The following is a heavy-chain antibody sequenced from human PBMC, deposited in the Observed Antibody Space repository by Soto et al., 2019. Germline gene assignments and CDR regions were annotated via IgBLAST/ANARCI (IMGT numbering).Heavy chain of an antibody. CDR2: ISGGGGST. Sequence: EVQLLESGGGLVQPGGSLRLSCAATGYTFSYAMSWVRQAPGKGLEWVSVISGGGGSTYYADSVKGRFTISRNNSKNTLCLQMNSLRAEDTAVYYCARGGRSRDSSSYYSNDYFDYWGQGTQVTVSS. CDR1: GYTFSYA. V-gene: IGHV3-23*01. CDR3: ARGGRSRDSSSYYSNDYFDY. D-gene: IGHD3-22*01. J-gene: IGHJ4*02.